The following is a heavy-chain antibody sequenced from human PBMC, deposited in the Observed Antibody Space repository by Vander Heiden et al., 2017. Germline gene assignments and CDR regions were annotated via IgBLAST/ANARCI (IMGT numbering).Heavy chain of an antibody. CDR3: ARVVDYFSYYFDH. D-gene: IGHD2-21*01. CDR2: ISHSGNNK. Sequence: QVQLAESRGGVVQPGMSLTLSCAASGFTFHSYPMHWVRQAPGKGLEWVALISHSGNNKYYADSVKGRFTISRDNSKNTLYLQMNSLRADDTATYYCARVVDYFSYYFDHWGQGTLVTVSS. CDR1: GFTFHSYP. J-gene: IGHJ4*02. V-gene: IGHV3-30-3*01.